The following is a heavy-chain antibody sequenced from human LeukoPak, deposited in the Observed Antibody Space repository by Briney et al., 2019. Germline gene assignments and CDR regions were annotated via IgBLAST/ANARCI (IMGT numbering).Heavy chain of an antibody. CDR2: IYYSGST. J-gene: IGHJ5*02. CDR3: ARHLGYCSSTSCYSWFDP. CDR1: GGSISSYY. V-gene: IGHV4-59*01. Sequence: SETLSLTCTVSGGSISSYYWSWIRQPPGKGLEWIGYIYYSGSTNYNPSLKSRVTISVDTSKNQFSLKLSSVTAADTAVYYCARHLGYCSSTSCYSWFDPWGQGTLVTVSS. D-gene: IGHD2-2*02.